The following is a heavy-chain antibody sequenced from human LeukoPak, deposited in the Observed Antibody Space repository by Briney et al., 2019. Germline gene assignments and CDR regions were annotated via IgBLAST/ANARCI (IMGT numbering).Heavy chain of an antibody. Sequence: SVKVSCKASGGTFSSYAISWVRQAPGQGLEWLGRIIPIFGTANYAQKFQGRVTITTNESTSTAYMELSSLRSEDTAVYYYARDKYYYDGSGYYPLDDYWGQGTLVTVSS. CDR1: GGTFSSYA. D-gene: IGHD3-22*01. J-gene: IGHJ4*02. CDR3: ARDKYYYDGSGYYPLDDY. CDR2: IIPIFGTA. V-gene: IGHV1-69*05.